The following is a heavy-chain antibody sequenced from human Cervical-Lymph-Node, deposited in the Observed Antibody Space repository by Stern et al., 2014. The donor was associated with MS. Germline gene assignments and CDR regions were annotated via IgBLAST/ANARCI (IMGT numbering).Heavy chain of an antibody. CDR1: GGTFSSYT. V-gene: IGHV1-69*14. CDR2: IIPFFGTA. D-gene: IGHD4-23*01. Sequence: DQLVESGADMKNPGASVKVSCETSGGTFSSYTISWVRQAPGQGLEWMGWIIPFFGTANYAHKFQGSGTISADSSQRTAYKGASSLRSEDTAVYYCARGETPTPSYGMDVWGQGTTVTVSS. J-gene: IGHJ6*02. CDR3: ARGETPTPSYGMDV.